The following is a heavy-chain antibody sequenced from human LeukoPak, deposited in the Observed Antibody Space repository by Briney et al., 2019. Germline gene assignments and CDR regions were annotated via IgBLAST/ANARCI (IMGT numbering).Heavy chain of an antibody. CDR3: ARGSYDYVWGSYRQIRNFDY. V-gene: IGHV1-18*01. Sequence: GASVKVSCKASGYTFTSYGISWVRQAPGQWLEWMGWISAYNGNTNYAQKLQGRVTMTTDTSTSTAYMELRSLRSDDTAVYYCARGSYDYVWGSYRQIRNFDYWGQGTLVTVSS. J-gene: IGHJ4*02. D-gene: IGHD3-16*02. CDR2: ISAYNGNT. CDR1: GYTFTSYG.